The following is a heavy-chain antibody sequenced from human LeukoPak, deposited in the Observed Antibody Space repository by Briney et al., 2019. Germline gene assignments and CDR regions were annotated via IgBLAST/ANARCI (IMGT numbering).Heavy chain of an antibody. J-gene: IGHJ4*02. Sequence: GASVKVSCKVSGYTFTSYGISWVRQAPGQGLEWMGWISAYNGNTNYAQKLQGRVTMTTDTSTSTAYMELRSLRSDDTAVYYCARDRLFYYYDSSGYWDYWGQGTLVTVSS. CDR1: GYTFTSYG. D-gene: IGHD3-22*01. V-gene: IGHV1-18*01. CDR3: ARDRLFYYYDSSGYWDY. CDR2: ISAYNGNT.